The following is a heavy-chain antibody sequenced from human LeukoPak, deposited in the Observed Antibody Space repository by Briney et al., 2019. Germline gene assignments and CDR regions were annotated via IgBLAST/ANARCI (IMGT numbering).Heavy chain of an antibody. V-gene: IGHV3-23*01. D-gene: IGHD5-12*01. CDR1: GFTFSSYA. Sequence: EGSLRLSCAASGFTFSSYAMSWVRQAPGKGLEWVSAISGSGGSTYYADSVKGRFTISRDNSKNTLYLQMNSLRAEDTAVYYCAKDSGYSGYEPSPLDYWGQGTLVTVSS. CDR3: AKDSGYSGYEPSPLDY. J-gene: IGHJ4*02. CDR2: ISGSGGST.